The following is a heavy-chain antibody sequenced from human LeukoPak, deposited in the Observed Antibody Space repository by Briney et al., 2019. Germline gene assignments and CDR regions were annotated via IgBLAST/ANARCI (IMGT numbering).Heavy chain of an antibody. CDR1: GGSISSYY. CDR3: ARDDPYSSSWYGNSYYHMDV. V-gene: IGHV4-59*01. J-gene: IGHJ6*03. Sequence: PSETLSLTCTVSGGSISSYYWSWIRQPPGKGLEWIGYIYYSGSTNYNPSLKSRVTISVDTYKNQFSLKLSSVTAADTAVYDSARDDPYSSSWYGNSYYHMDVWGKGTTVTVSS. D-gene: IGHD6-13*01. CDR2: IYYSGST.